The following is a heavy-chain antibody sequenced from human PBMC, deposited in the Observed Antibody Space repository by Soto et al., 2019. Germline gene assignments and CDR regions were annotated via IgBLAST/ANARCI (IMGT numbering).Heavy chain of an antibody. CDR3: ARGNFEVVVSSSRWFDP. J-gene: IGHJ5*02. D-gene: IGHD2-15*01. CDR2: ISTTGNTI. Sequence: GGSLRLSCVGSGFTCIRFSMNWVCQAAGKGLEWLSYISTTGNTIFYADSVKGRFTISRDNANSSLSLQMNSLRDEDTAVYYCARGNFEVVVSSSRWFDPWGQGTLVTVSS. V-gene: IGHV3-48*02. CDR1: GFTCIRFS.